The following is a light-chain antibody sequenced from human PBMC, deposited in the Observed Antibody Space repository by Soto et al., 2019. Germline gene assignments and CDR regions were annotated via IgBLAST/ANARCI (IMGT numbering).Light chain of an antibody. CDR2: RDS. J-gene: IGLJ1*01. CDR3: QVWDSSTAI. CDR1: NIGSKN. V-gene: IGLV3-9*01. Sequence: SYELTQPLSVSVALGQTARITCGGNNIGSKNVHWYQQKPGQAPVLVIYRDSNRPSGIPERFSGSNSGNTATLTIRGAQAGDEADYNCQVWDSSTAIFGTGTKVTVL.